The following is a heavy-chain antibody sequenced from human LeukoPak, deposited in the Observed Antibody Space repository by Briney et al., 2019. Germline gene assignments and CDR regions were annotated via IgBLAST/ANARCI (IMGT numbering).Heavy chain of an antibody. D-gene: IGHD3-22*01. J-gene: IGHJ4*02. Sequence: PGGSLTLSCAASGFTFSSYSMNWVRQAPGKGLEWVSSISSSSRYIYYADSVKGRFTISRDNAKISMYMQMNSLRAEDTAVYYCKTSGYYDSSGYLTGYYFDYWGQGTLVTVSS. V-gene: IGHV3-21*01. CDR2: ISSSSRYI. CDR1: GFTFSSYS. CDR3: KTSGYYDSSGYLTGYYFDY.